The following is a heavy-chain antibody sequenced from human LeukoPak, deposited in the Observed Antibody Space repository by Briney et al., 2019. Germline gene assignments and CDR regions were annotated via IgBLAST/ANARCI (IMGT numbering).Heavy chain of an antibody. CDR1: GFTFDDYA. V-gene: IGHV3-9*01. D-gene: IGHD3-9*01. CDR3: AKENYNILTGYKGYGMDV. Sequence: GGSLRLSCAASGFTFDDYAMHWVRHAPGKGLEWVSGINWNSGSIGYADSVKGRFTISRDNAKNSLYLQMNSLRAEDTALYYCAKENYNILTGYKGYGMDVWGQGTTVTVSS. J-gene: IGHJ6*02. CDR2: INWNSGSI.